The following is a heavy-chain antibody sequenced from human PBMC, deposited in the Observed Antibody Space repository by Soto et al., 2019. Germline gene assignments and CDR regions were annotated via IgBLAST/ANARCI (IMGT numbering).Heavy chain of an antibody. V-gene: IGHV1-18*01. J-gene: IGHJ6*02. D-gene: IGHD3-10*01. Sequence: ASVKVSCKASGYTFTSYGISWVRQAPGQGLEWMGWISAYNGNTNYAQKLQGRVTMTTDTSTSTAYIEMRNLRSDDTAIYYCTREGSAPYYYYGMDAWGQGTTVTVSS. CDR2: ISAYNGNT. CDR3: TREGSAPYYYYGMDA. CDR1: GYTFTSYG.